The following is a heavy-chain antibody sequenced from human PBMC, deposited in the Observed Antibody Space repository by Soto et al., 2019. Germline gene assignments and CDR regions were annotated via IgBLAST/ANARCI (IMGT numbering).Heavy chain of an antibody. D-gene: IGHD2-15*01. CDR2: IDWDDDK. CDR1: GFSLSTSGMR. V-gene: IGHV2-70*04. J-gene: IGHJ4*02. CDR3: ARMPLLGYGGGASCYSYFGS. Sequence: SRPTLVNPTQTPTLTCTFPGFSLSTSGMRVSWIRQPPGKALEWLARIDWDDDKFYSTSLKTRLTISKDTSKNQVVLTMTNLDPVDTAASYSARMPLLGYGGGASCYSYFGSWGQRTLVAVSS.